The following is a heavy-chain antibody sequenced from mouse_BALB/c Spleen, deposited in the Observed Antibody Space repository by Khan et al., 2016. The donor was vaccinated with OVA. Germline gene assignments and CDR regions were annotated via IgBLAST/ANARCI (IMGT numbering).Heavy chain of an antibody. J-gene: IGHJ3*01. Sequence: EVKLLESGPGLVKPSQSLSLTCTVTGYSITSDYAWNWIRQFPGNKLEWMGYISYSGSTSYNPSLKSRISITRDTSKNQFFLQLNSVTTEDTATYYCARHSGRTPFAYWGQGTLVTVSA. D-gene: IGHD1-1*01. V-gene: IGHV3-2*02. CDR1: GYSITSDYA. CDR3: ARHSGRTPFAY. CDR2: ISYSGST.